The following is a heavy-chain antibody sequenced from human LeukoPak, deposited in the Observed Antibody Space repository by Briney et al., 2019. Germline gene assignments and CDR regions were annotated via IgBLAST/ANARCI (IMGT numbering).Heavy chain of an antibody. Sequence: GGSLRLSCAASGFTVISNYMTWVRQAPGKGLEWVSDIYSGGVTYYADSVKGRFTISRDNSKNTLYLQMNSLRVEDTAVYFCARGVAAAGNNYWGQGTLVTVSS. CDR3: ARGVAAAGNNY. CDR2: IYSGGVT. J-gene: IGHJ4*02. CDR1: GFTVISNY. V-gene: IGHV3-53*01. D-gene: IGHD6-13*01.